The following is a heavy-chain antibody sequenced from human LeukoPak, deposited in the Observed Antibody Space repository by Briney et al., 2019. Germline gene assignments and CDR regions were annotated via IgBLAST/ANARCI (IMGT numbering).Heavy chain of an antibody. CDR2: IKQDGSEK. J-gene: IGHJ3*02. Sequence: GGPLRLSCAASGFTFSSYWMSWVRQAPGKGLEWVANIKQDGSEKYYVDSVKGRFTISRDNAKNSLYLQMNSLRAEDTAVYYCASSFLGYCSSTSCYLGAFDIWGQGTMVTVSS. CDR1: GFTFSSYW. D-gene: IGHD2-2*01. CDR3: ASSFLGYCSSTSCYLGAFDI. V-gene: IGHV3-7*01.